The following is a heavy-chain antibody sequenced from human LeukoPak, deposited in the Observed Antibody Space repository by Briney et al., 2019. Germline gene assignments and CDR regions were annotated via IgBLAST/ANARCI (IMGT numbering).Heavy chain of an antibody. Sequence: PGRSLRLSCAASGFTFSSYAIYWVRKAPGKGLDRVAVISYDGSKKYYADSVKSRFTISRDNSKNTLYLQMNSLSAEDTAVYYCVLPYYDFWSGRGNYGMDVWGQGTTVTVSS. V-gene: IGHV3-30-3*01. CDR1: GFTFSSYA. CDR3: VLPYYDFWSGRGNYGMDV. CDR2: ISYDGSKK. D-gene: IGHD3-3*01. J-gene: IGHJ6*02.